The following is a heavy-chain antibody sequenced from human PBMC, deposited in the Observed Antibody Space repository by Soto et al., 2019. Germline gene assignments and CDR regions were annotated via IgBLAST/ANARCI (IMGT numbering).Heavy chain of an antibody. Sequence: QVQLVESGGGVVQPGRSLRLSCAASGFTFRSYGMHWVRQAPGKGLEWVAVISYDGSNKYYADSVKGRFTISRDNSKNTLYLQMNSLRAEDTAVYYCAKDLPDIVVVVAATRGYYYGMDVWGQGTTVTVSS. CDR3: AKDLPDIVVVVAATRGYYYGMDV. V-gene: IGHV3-30*18. CDR1: GFTFRSYG. CDR2: ISYDGSNK. D-gene: IGHD2-15*01. J-gene: IGHJ6*02.